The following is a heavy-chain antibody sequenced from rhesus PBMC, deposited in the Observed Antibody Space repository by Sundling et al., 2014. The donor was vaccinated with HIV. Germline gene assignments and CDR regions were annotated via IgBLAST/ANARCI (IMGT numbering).Heavy chain of an antibody. CDR1: GYTFSDYY. D-gene: IGHD5-24*01. Sequence: EVQLIQSGAEVKKPGASVKISCKASGYTFSDYYLHWVRQAPGKGLEWMGRVDPEDGEAGFTQKFQDRVTINVDTSTETVYMDLRSLTSDDTAVYFCAVPADIVGTALDYWGQGVQVTVSS. CDR2: VDPEDGEA. V-gene: IGHV1-111*01. J-gene: IGHJ4*01. CDR3: AVPADIVGTALDY.